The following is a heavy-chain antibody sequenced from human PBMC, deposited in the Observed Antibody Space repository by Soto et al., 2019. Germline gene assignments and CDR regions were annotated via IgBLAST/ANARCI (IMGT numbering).Heavy chain of an antibody. D-gene: IGHD1-26*01. CDR3: AKVPVGATGRFDY. CDR1: GFTFSNYA. V-gene: IGHV3-23*01. J-gene: IGHJ4*02. Sequence: PGGSLRLSCAGSGFTFSNYAMSWVRQAPGKGLAWVSAISGSGGSTYYADSVKGRFTISRDNSKNTLYLQINSLRAEDTALYYCAKVPVGATGRFDYWGQGTLVTVSS. CDR2: ISGSGGST.